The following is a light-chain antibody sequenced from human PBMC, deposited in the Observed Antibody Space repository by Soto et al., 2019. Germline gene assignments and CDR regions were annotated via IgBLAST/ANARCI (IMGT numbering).Light chain of an antibody. CDR2: GAS. V-gene: IGKV3-15*01. J-gene: IGKJ5*01. Sequence: EVVMTQSPATLPVSPGERATLSCRASESVSSNLAWYQQRPGQAPRLVIYGASTRATGIPARFSGGGSGTEFTLTISSLQSEDFAVYYCQQYNSWPPITLGQGTRLEIK. CDR3: QQYNSWPPIT. CDR1: ESVSSN.